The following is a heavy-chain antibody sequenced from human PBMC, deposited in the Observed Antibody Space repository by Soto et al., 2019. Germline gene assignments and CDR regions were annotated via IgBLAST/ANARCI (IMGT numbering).Heavy chain of an antibody. D-gene: IGHD6-13*01. CDR3: ARVSSPGHCNWFDP. CDR1: GGSISTSSYY. J-gene: IGHJ5*02. Sequence: PSETLSLTCAVSGGSISTSSYYWGWIRQPLGKGLEWIGTIYYSGSTYYNPSLKSRITISVDTSKNQFSLRLSSVTATDTAVYYCARVSSPGHCNWFDPWGQGTLVTVSS. V-gene: IGHV4-39*01. CDR2: IYYSGST.